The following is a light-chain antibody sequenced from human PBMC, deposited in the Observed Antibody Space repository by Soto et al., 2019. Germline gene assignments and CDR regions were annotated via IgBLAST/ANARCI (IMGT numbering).Light chain of an antibody. CDR3: QQYNSYPIT. V-gene: IGKV1-5*01. CDR2: DAS. J-gene: IGKJ5*01. CDR1: QSISNW. Sequence: DSQMTQSPSTLSASEGDRVTLTCRASQSISNWLAWYQQKPGKAPKLLIYDASSLQSGVPSRFSGSGSGTEFTLTISSLPHDYFATYYCQQYNSYPITFGQGTRLEIK.